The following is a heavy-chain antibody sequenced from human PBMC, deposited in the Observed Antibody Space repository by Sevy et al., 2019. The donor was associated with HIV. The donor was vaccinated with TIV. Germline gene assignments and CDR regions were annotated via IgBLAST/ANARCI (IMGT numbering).Heavy chain of an antibody. CDR2: IWYDGSNK. V-gene: IGHV3-33*01. D-gene: IGHD2-2*02. J-gene: IGHJ6*02. CDR3: ARDPVVPAAIHTHYYYYGMDV. Sequence: GGSLRLSCAASGFTFSSYGMHWVRQAPGKGLEWMAVIWYDGSNKYYADSVKGRFTISRDNSKNTLYLQMNSLRAEDTAVYYCARDPVVPAAIHTHYYYYGMDVWGQGTTVTVSS. CDR1: GFTFSSYG.